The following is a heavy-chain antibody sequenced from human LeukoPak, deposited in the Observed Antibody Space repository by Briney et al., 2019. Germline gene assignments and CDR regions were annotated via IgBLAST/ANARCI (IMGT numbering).Heavy chain of an antibody. CDR1: GVSFSGYY. CDR2: INHSGST. J-gene: IGHJ5*02. CDR3: ARGYRITIFGVVTGNWFDP. Sequence: PSETLSLTCAVYGVSFSGYYWSWIRQPPGKGLEWIGEINHSGSTNYNPSLKSRVTISVDTSKNQFSLKLSSVTAADTAVYYCARGYRITIFGVVTGNWFDPWGQGTLVTVSS. D-gene: IGHD3-3*01. V-gene: IGHV4-34*01.